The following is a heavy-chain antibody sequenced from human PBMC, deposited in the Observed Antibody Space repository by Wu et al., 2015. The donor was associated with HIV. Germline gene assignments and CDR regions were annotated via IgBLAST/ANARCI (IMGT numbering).Heavy chain of an antibody. CDR3: ARELAYCVGDTCPLFFY. Sequence: QVQLVQSGAEVKKPGSSVKVSCKASGGTFSSYAISWVRQAPGQGLEWMGWINPKTGGTSYAQKFHGRVIMTTDTSISTAYMELHSLRSDDGALYFCARELAYCVGDTCPLFFYWGQGTLVTVSS. J-gene: IGHJ1*01. V-gene: IGHV1-2*02. D-gene: IGHD2-21*01. CDR2: INPKTGGT. CDR1: GGTFSSYA.